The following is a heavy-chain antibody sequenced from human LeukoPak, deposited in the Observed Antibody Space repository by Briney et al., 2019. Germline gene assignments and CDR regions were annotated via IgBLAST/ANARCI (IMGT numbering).Heavy chain of an antibody. CDR3: ARDVPDY. D-gene: IGHD3-10*02. J-gene: IGHJ4*02. Sequence: PGGSLRLSCAASGFTFSNYGMNWVRQAPGKGLEWVSYISSGTTTIIYADSVKGRFTISRDNAKNSLYLRMNSLRDEDTAVYYCARDVPDYWGQGTLVTVSS. V-gene: IGHV3-48*02. CDR2: ISSGTTTI. CDR1: GFTFSNYG.